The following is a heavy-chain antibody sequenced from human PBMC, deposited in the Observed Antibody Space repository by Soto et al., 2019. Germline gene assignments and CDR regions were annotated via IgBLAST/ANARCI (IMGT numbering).Heavy chain of an antibody. D-gene: IGHD2-15*01. CDR3: ARDEDSGGSFVYYYYYMDV. CDR1: GFTFSSYW. Sequence: GGSLRLSCAASGFTFSSYWMSWVRQAPGKGLEWVASIKQDGSEKYYVDSVKGRFTISRDNAKNSLYLQMNSLRAEDTAVYYCARDEDSGGSFVYYYYYMDVWGKGTTVTVSS. V-gene: IGHV3-7*01. J-gene: IGHJ6*03. CDR2: IKQDGSEK.